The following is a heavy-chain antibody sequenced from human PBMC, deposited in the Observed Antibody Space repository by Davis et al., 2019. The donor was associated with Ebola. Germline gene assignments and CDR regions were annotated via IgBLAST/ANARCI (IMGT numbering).Heavy chain of an antibody. CDR1: GFTFSYAW. D-gene: IGHD4-23*01. Sequence: PGGSLRLSCAASGFTFSYAWMSWVRQPPGEGREWVGRIKSKSDGGTIDYAAPVKGRFTISRDDSKNTLYLQMNSLKTEDTAVYYCTTEIRAVVYSDYWGQGTLVTVSS. J-gene: IGHJ4*02. V-gene: IGHV3-15*01. CDR2: IKSKSDGGTI. CDR3: TTEIRAVVYSDY.